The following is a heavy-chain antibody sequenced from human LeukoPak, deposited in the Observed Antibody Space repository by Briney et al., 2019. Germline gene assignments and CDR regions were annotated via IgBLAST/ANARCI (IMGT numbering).Heavy chain of an antibody. Sequence: GASVKVSCKASGGTFSSYAISWVRQAPGQGLEWMGGIIPIFGTANYAQKFQGRVTITADESTSTAYMELSSLRSEDTAVYYCARVVPAAMGVWDYYYYYMDVWGQGTLVTVSS. D-gene: IGHD2-2*01. CDR1: GGTFSSYA. CDR2: IIPIFGTA. CDR3: ARVVPAAMGVWDYYYYYMDV. V-gene: IGHV1-69*13. J-gene: IGHJ6*03.